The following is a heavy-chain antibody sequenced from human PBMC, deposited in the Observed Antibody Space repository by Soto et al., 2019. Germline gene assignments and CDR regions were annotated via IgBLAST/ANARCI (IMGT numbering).Heavy chain of an antibody. D-gene: IGHD2-8*01. CDR1: GFTFSSYA. Sequence: PGGSLRLSCSASGFTFSSYAMSWVRQAPGKGLEWVSAISGSGGSTYYADSVKGRFTISRDNSKNTLYLQMNSLRAEDTAVYYCAKDHVLMVYADFDTWGQETLLTISS. CDR2: ISGSGGST. J-gene: IGHJ4*02. CDR3: AKDHVLMVYADFDT. V-gene: IGHV3-23*01.